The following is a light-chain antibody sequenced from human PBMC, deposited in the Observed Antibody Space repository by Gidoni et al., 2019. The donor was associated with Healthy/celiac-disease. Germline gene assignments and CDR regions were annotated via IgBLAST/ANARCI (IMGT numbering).Light chain of an antibody. Sequence: EIVLTQSPATLSLSPGERATLPRRASQSVSSYLAWYQQKPGQAPRLLIYDAANRATGIPARFSGSGSGTDFTLTISSRVPEDFAVYYCQQRSNWLLTFGGGTKVEIK. J-gene: IGKJ4*01. CDR2: DAA. CDR1: QSVSSY. V-gene: IGKV3-11*01. CDR3: QQRSNWLLT.